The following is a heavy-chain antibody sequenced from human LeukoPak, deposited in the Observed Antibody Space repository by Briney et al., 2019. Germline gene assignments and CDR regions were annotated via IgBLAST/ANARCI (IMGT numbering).Heavy chain of an antibody. V-gene: IGHV1-18*01. CDR2: ISAYNGNT. J-gene: IGHJ6*03. Sequence: GASVKVSCKASGYTFTSYGISWVRQAPGQGLEWMGWISAYNGNTNYAQKLQGRVTMTTDTSTSTAYMELRSLRSDDTAVYYCARDTYSGYENYYYYYYMDVWGKGTTVTVSS. CDR1: GYTFTSYG. CDR3: ARDTYSGYENYYYYYYMDV. D-gene: IGHD5-12*01.